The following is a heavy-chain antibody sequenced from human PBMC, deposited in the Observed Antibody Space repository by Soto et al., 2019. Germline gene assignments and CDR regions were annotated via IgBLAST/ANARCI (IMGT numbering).Heavy chain of an antibody. CDR1: GGSISSYY. CDR2: IYYSGST. J-gene: IGHJ4*02. Sequence: PSETLSLTCTVSGGSISSYYWSWIRQPPGKGLEWIGYIYYSGSTNYNPSLKSRVTISVDTSKNQFSLKLSSVTAADTAVYYCARVIAARFIDYWGQGTLVPVSS. D-gene: IGHD6-6*01. CDR3: ARVIAARFIDY. V-gene: IGHV4-59*01.